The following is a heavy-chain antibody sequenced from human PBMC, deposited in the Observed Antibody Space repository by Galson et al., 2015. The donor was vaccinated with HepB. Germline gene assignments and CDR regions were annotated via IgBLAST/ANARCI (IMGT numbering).Heavy chain of an antibody. D-gene: IGHD4-17*01. CDR2: INGYNGNT. J-gene: IGHJ6*02. V-gene: IGHV1-18*01. CDR1: GYTFTSYG. Sequence: SVKVSCKASGYTFTSYGISWVRQAPGQGLEWMGWINGYNGNTKNAQKFQSRVTMTTDTSSTTAYMELRSLRSDDTAVYYCARFCTVTDCMYGMDVWGQGTTVTVSS. CDR3: ARFCTVTDCMYGMDV.